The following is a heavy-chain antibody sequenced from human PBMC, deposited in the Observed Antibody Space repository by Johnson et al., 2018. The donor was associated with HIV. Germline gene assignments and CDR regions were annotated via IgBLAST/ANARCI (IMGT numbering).Heavy chain of an antibody. V-gene: IGHV3-30*04. D-gene: IGHD3-10*01. CDR2: ISYDGSNK. J-gene: IGHJ1*01. CDR3: ARDQAAGLLGLRWAM. Sequence: QVQLVESGGGVVQPGRSLRLSCAASGFTFSSYAMHWVRQAPGKGLEWVAVISYDGSNKYYADSVKGRFYISRDNAQNSLYLQMNSLRVEDTALYYCARDQAAGLLGLRWAMWG. CDR1: GFTFSSYA.